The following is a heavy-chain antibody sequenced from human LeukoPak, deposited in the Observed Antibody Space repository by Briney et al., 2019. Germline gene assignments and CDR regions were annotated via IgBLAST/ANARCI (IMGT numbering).Heavy chain of an antibody. CDR1: GGSISSGGYY. Sequence: SETLSLTCTVSGGSISSGGYYWSWIRQHPGKGLEWIGYIYYSGSTYYNPSLKSRVTISVDTSKNQFSLKLSSVTAADTAAYYCAREAYYYDSSGKKYNWFDPWGQGTLVTVSS. CDR2: IYYSGST. V-gene: IGHV4-31*03. D-gene: IGHD3-22*01. J-gene: IGHJ5*02. CDR3: AREAYYYDSSGKKYNWFDP.